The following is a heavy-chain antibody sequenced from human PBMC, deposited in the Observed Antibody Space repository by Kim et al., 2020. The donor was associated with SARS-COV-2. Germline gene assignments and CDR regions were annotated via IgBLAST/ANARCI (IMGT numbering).Heavy chain of an antibody. Sequence: GGSLRLSCAASGFTFSNAWMSWVRQAPGKGLEWVGRIKSKTDGGTTDYAAPVKGRFTISRDDSKNTLYLQMNSLKTEDTAVYYCTTDENLFDWLYTFDYWGQGTLVTVSS. J-gene: IGHJ4*02. V-gene: IGHV3-15*01. CDR3: TTDENLFDWLYTFDY. CDR2: IKSKTDGGTT. CDR1: GFTFSNAW. D-gene: IGHD3-9*01.